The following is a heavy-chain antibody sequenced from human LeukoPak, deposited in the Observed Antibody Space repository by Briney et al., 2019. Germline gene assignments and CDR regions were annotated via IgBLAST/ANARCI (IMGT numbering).Heavy chain of an antibody. CDR1: GGSISSYY. J-gene: IGHJ4*02. CDR3: ARGFFSGGWPTLDY. D-gene: IGHD6-19*01. Sequence: SETLSLTCTVSGGSISSYYWSWIRQPPGKGLEWIGYIYYSGSTNYNPSLKSRVTISVDTSKNHFSLKLSSVTAADTAVYYCARGFFSGGWPTLDYWGQGTLVTVSS. V-gene: IGHV4-59*01. CDR2: IYYSGST.